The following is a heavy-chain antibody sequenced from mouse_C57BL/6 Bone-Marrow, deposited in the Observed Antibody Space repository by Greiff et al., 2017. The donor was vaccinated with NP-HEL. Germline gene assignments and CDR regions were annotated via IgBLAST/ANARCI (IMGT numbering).Heavy chain of an antibody. J-gene: IGHJ4*01. CDR1: GYTFTSYW. D-gene: IGHD1-1*01. CDR2: IHPNSGST. V-gene: IGHV1-64*01. Sequence: VQLQQPGAELVKPGASVKLSCKASGYTFTSYWMHWVKQRPGQGLEWIGMIHPNSGSTNYNEKFKSKATLTVDKSSSTAYMQLSSLTSEDSAVYYCAPCYGSFYYAMDYWGQGTSVTVSS. CDR3: APCYGSFYYAMDY.